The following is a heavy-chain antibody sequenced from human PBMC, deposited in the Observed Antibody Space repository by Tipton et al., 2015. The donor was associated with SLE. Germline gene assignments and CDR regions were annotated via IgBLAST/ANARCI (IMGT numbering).Heavy chain of an antibody. V-gene: IGHV4-34*01. CDR2: INHSGST. CDR3: ARGTR. Sequence: TLSLTCAVYGGPFSGYYWSWIRQPPGKGLEWIGEINHSGSTNYNPSLKSRVTISVDTSKNQFSLKLSSVTAADTAVYYCARGTRWGQGTLVTVSS. CDR1: GGPFSGYY. J-gene: IGHJ4*02.